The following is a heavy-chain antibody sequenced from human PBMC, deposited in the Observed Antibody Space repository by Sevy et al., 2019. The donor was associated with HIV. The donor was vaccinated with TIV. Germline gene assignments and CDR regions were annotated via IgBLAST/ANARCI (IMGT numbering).Heavy chain of an antibody. CDR1: GFTFSSYA. V-gene: IGHV3-30*04. CDR2: ISYDGSNK. D-gene: IGHD3-10*01. J-gene: IGHJ6*02. Sequence: GGSLRLFCAASGFTFSSYAMHWVRQAPGKGLEWVAVISYDGSNKYYADSVKGRFTISRDNSKNTLYLQMNSLRAEDTAVYYCARDGLFHGSGSYTHYYYYGMDVWDQGTTVTVSS. CDR3: ARDGLFHGSGSYTHYYYYGMDV.